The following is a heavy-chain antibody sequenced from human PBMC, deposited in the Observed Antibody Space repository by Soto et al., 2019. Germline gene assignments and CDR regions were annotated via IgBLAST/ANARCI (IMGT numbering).Heavy chain of an antibody. CDR1: GFTFSSYA. V-gene: IGHV3-30-3*01. CDR3: ARDGMVEGAAAGTLYNWFDP. CDR2: ISYDGSNK. D-gene: IGHD6-13*01. Sequence: QVQLVESGGGVVQPGRSLRLSCAASGFTFSSYAMHWVRQAPGKGLEWVAVISYDGSNKYYADSVKGRFTISRDNSKNTLYLQMNSLRAEDTAVYYCARDGMVEGAAAGTLYNWFDPWGQGTLVTVSS. J-gene: IGHJ5*02.